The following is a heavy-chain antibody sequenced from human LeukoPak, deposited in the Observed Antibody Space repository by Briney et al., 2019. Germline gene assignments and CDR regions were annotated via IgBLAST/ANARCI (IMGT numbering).Heavy chain of an antibody. CDR1: GDSIGRYY. V-gene: IGHV4-59*01. CDR3: ARYDHAPSYYYYYMDV. Sequence: PSETLSLTCTVSGDSIGRYYWSWIRQSPGKGLEWIGYYGGRTTYNPSLKSRVTMSVDTSKNQFSLKLTSVTAADTAVYYCARYDHAPSYYYYYMDVWGKGTTVTVPS. J-gene: IGHJ6*03. CDR2: YYGGRT. D-gene: IGHD1-14*01.